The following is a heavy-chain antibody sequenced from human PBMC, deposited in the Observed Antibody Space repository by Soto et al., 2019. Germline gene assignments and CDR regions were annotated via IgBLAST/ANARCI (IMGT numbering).Heavy chain of an antibody. CDR3: ARDNDYGGNSGVGGCGMDV. J-gene: IGHJ6*02. D-gene: IGHD4-17*01. CDR1: GFTFSSYA. V-gene: IGHV3-30-3*01. Sequence: QVQLVESGGGVVQPGRSLRLSCAVSGFTFSSYAIHWVRQAPGKGLEWVAVISYDGSNKYYADSVKGRFTISRDNSKNTLYLQMNSLRAEDTAVYYCARDNDYGGNSGVGGCGMDVWGQGTTVIVSS. CDR2: ISYDGSNK.